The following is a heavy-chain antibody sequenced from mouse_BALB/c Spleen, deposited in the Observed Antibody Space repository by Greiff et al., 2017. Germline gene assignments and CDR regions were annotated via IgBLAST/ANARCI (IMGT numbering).Heavy chain of an antibody. J-gene: IGHJ1*01. V-gene: IGHV10-3*03. CDR1: GFTFNTYA. CDR3: VREAYYGNWYFDV. D-gene: IGHD2-10*01. Sequence: DVKLVESGGGLVQPKGSLKLSCAASGFTFNTYAMHWVCQAPGKGLEWVARIRSKSNNYATYYADSVKDRFTISRDDSQSMLYLQMNNLKTEDTAMYYCVREAYYGNWYFDVWGAGTTVTVSS. CDR2: IRSKSNNYAT.